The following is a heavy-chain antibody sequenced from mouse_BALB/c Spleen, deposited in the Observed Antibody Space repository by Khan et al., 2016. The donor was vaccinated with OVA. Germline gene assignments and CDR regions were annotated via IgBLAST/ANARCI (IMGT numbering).Heavy chain of an antibody. D-gene: IGHD1-2*01. CDR3: TKAARFDY. J-gene: IGHJ2*01. Sequence: EVQLVESGPGLVKPSQSLYLTCTVTGYSITSGYGWNWIRQFPGNNVECLGYISYSGSTYYNPSLKSQIPITRDKSKNQLFLQLISVTTEETAAYYSTKAARFDYWGQGTTLTVSS. CDR2: ISYSGST. CDR1: GYSITSGYG. V-gene: IGHV3-2*02.